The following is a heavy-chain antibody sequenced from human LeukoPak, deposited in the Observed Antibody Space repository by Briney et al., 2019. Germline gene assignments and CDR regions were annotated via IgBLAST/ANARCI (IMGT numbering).Heavy chain of an antibody. V-gene: IGHV4-39*01. CDR2: IYYSGST. CDR3: ARMVRGVRSWFDP. Sequence: PSETLSLTCTVSGGSISSSSYYWGWIRQPPGKGLEWIGSIYYSGSTYYNPSLKSRVTISVDTSKNQFSLKLSSVTAADTAVYYCARMVRGVRSWFDPWGQGTLVAVSS. CDR1: GGSISSSSYY. D-gene: IGHD3-10*01. J-gene: IGHJ5*02.